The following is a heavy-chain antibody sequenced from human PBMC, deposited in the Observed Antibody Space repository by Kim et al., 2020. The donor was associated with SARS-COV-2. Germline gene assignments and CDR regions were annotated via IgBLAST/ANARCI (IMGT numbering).Heavy chain of an antibody. Sequence: GGSLRLSCAASGFTFSNYAMTWVRQVPGKGLEWVSAISGSGGSTYYEDSVKGRFTISRDNSKNTLYLQMNSLRAEDTAVYYCAKDEVTMVRGVMPIWGQGTLVTVSP. CDR1: GFTFSNYA. CDR3: AKDEVTMVRGVMPI. D-gene: IGHD3-10*01. V-gene: IGHV3-23*01. J-gene: IGHJ4*02. CDR2: ISGSGGST.